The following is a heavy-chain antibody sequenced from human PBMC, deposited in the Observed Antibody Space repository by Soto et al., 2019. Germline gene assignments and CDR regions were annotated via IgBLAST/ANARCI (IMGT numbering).Heavy chain of an antibody. CDR1: GYTFDTYW. V-gene: IGHV5-51*01. Sequence: PGESLKISCKASGYTFDTYWIDWVCQMPGKGLEWMGIIYPADSDTRYSPSFQGQVTISADKSINTAYLQWSSLKASDTAMYYCARRGGSNWLDWGQGTLVTVSS. CDR2: IYPADSDT. D-gene: IGHD6-13*01. CDR3: ARRGGSNWLD. J-gene: IGHJ4*02.